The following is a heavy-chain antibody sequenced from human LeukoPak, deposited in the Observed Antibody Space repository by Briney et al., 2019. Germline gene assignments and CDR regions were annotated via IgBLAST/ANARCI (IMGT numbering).Heavy chain of an antibody. CDR2: IRSKAYGGTT. CDR3: TRDRGAYNLYDY. D-gene: IGHD1-1*01. J-gene: IGHJ4*02. Sequence: GGSLRLSCKASGFTFGDYAMSWFRQAPGKGLEWVGFIRSKAYGGTTEYDASVKGRFTISRDDSKAIAYLQMNSLKTEDTAVYHCTRDRGAYNLYDYWGQGTLVTVSS. CDR1: GFTFGDYA. V-gene: IGHV3-49*03.